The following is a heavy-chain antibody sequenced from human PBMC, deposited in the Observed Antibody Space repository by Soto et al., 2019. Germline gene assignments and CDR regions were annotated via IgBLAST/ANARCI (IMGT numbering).Heavy chain of an antibody. Sequence: SVNVSCKASGGTFSSYAISWVRQAPGQGLEWMGGIIPIFGTANYAQKFQGRVTITADKSTSTAYMELSSLRSEDTAVYYCARDTRNSGYDWAYYYYGMDVWGQGTTVTVSS. J-gene: IGHJ6*02. CDR1: GGTFSSYA. V-gene: IGHV1-69*06. CDR3: ARDTRNSGYDWAYYYYGMDV. CDR2: IIPIFGTA. D-gene: IGHD5-12*01.